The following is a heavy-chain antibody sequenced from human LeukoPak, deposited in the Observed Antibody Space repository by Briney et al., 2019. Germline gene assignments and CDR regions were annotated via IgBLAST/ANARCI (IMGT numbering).Heavy chain of an antibody. V-gene: IGHV3-21*01. CDR3: ARADYNSADS. D-gene: IGHD3-10*01. CDR2: ISSSSSYI. J-gene: IGHJ5*01. Sequence: GGSLRLSCAASGFTFSTYTMNWVRQAPGKGLEWVSSISSSSSYIYYADSVKGRFTISRDNAKNSVYLQMNSLRGEDTAMYYCARADYNSADSWGPGTLVTVSS. CDR1: GFTFSTYT.